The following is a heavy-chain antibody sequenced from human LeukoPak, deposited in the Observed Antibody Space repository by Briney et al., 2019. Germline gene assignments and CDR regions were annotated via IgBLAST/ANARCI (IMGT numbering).Heavy chain of an antibody. Sequence: SSETLSLTCTVSGGSISSGSYYWSWIRQPPGKGLEWIGYIYYSGSTNYNPSLKSRVTISGDTSENQFALRLSSVTAADTAVYYCARASYSYDISGWVPFDYWGQGTLVTVSS. CDR3: ARASYSYDISGWVPFDY. V-gene: IGHV4-61*01. D-gene: IGHD3-22*01. CDR2: IYYSGST. J-gene: IGHJ4*02. CDR1: GGSISSGSYY.